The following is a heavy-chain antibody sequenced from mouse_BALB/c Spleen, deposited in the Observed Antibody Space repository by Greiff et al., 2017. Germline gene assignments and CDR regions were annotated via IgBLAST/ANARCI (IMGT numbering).Heavy chain of an antibody. J-gene: IGHJ3*01. CDR2: ISYSGST. Sequence: EVQRLESGPGLVKPSQSLSLTCTVTGYSITSDYAWNWIRQFPGNKLEWMGYISYSGSTSYNPSLKSRISITRDTSKNQFFLQLNSVTTEDTATYYCARDDYYGRSYWGQGTLVTVSA. V-gene: IGHV3-2*02. D-gene: IGHD1-1*01. CDR1: GYSITSDYA. CDR3: ARDDYYGRSY.